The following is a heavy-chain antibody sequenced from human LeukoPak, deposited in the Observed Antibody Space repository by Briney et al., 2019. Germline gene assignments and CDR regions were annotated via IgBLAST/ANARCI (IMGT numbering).Heavy chain of an antibody. V-gene: IGHV1-2*02. D-gene: IGHD3-3*01. CDR2: INPNSGGT. CDR1: GYTFTGYY. Sequence: ASVKVSCKASGYTFTGYYMHWVRQAPGQGLEWMGWINPNSGGTNYAQKFQGRVTMTRDTSISTAYMELSRLRSDDTAVYYCARTPSDFGVVTLGFFDYWGQGTLVTVSS. CDR3: ARTPSDFGVVTLGFFDY. J-gene: IGHJ4*02.